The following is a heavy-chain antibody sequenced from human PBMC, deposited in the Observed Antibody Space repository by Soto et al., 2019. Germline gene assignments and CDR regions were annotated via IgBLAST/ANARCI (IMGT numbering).Heavy chain of an antibody. CDR1: GFTFSSYG. CDR2: ISYDGSNK. V-gene: IGHV3-30*18. D-gene: IGHD1-26*01. Sequence: PGGSLRLSCAASGFTFSSYGMHWVRQAPGKGLEWVAVISYDGSNKYYADSVKGRFTISRDNSKNTLYLQMNSLRAEDTAVYYCAKELSLYSRGWFDPWGQGTLVTVSS. CDR3: AKELSLYSRGWFDP. J-gene: IGHJ5*02.